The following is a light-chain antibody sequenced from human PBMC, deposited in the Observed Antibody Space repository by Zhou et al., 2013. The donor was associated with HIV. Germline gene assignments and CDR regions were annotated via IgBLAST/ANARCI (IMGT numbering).Light chain of an antibody. J-gene: IGKJ5*01. CDR1: QDISNY. Sequence: DIQMTQSPSSLSASVGDRVIITCQASQDISNYLNWYQQKPGKAPKLLIYAASNLETGVPSRFSGSGSGTDFTFTISSLQPEDIATYYCQQYDNLPSITFGQGTRLEIK. CDR3: QQYDNLPSIT. CDR2: AAS. V-gene: IGKV1-33*01.